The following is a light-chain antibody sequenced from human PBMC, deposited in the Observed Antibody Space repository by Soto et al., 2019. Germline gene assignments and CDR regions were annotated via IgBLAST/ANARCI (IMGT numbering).Light chain of an antibody. CDR3: QQYNTYPLT. J-gene: IGKJ4*01. V-gene: IGKV1-5*03. CDR1: QSISPW. Sequence: DIQMTQSPSTLSASVGDSVTITCRASQSISPWLAWYQQKPGKAPTLLIYKASSLEGGVPSRFSGSGSGTDFNITISSLQPDDFATYYCQQYNTYPLTSGGGTPVEIK. CDR2: KAS.